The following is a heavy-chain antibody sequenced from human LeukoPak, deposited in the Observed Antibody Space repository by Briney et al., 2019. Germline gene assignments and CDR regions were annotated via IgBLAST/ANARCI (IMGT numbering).Heavy chain of an antibody. V-gene: IGHV4-39*01. CDR2: IYYSGGT. J-gene: IGHJ4*02. CDR1: GGSISSSSYY. CDR3: ARLDDRAARIGVGHSSSWSSRRGFDY. D-gene: IGHD6-13*01. Sequence: PSETLSLTCTVSGGSISSSSYYWGWIRQPPGKRLEWIGSIYYSGGTYYNPSLKSRVTISVDTSKNQFSLKLSSVTAADTAVYYCARLDDRAARIGVGHSSSWSSRRGFDYWGQGTLVTVSS.